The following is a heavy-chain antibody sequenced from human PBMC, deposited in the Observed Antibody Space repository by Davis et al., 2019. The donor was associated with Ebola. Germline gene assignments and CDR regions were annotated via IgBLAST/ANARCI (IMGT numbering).Heavy chain of an antibody. Sequence: GESLKISCAASEFTFSNYGMHWVRQAPGKGLEWVSAISGSGGSTYYADSVKGRLTISRDNSKNTLYLQMNSLRAEDTAVYYCAKRASLDVWGQGTTVTVSS. J-gene: IGHJ6*02. CDR3: AKRASLDV. V-gene: IGHV3-23*01. CDR1: EFTFSNYG. CDR2: ISGSGGST.